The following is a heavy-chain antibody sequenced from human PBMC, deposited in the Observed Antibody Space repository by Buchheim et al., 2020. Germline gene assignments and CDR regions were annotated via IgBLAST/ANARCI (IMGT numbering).Heavy chain of an antibody. V-gene: IGHV3-7*01. D-gene: IGHD7-27*01. J-gene: IGHJ4*02. CDR3: ARVSDSSWGKF. CDR2: VNQDGSGQ. CDR1: GFTFTNYG. Sequence: QLVESGGGLVQPGGSLRLSCAASGFTFTNYGMRWVRQAPGKGLEWVASVNQDGSGQYYVDSVKGRFTISRDNAKNSVYLQMNSLRAEDTAVYYCARVSDSSWGKFWGQGTL.